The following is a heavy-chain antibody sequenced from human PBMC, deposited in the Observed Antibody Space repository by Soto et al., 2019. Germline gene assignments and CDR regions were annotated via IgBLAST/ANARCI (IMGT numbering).Heavy chain of an antibody. Sequence: QLQLQESGPGLVKPSETLSLTCTVSGGSISSSSYYWGWIRQPPGKGLEWIGSIYYSGSTYYNPSLKSRVTISVDTSKNQFSLKLSSVTAADTAVYYCARLDGDSVPGYWGQGTLVTVSS. CDR2: IYYSGST. J-gene: IGHJ4*02. V-gene: IGHV4-39*01. CDR1: GGSISSSSYY. CDR3: ARLDGDSVPGY. D-gene: IGHD4-17*01.